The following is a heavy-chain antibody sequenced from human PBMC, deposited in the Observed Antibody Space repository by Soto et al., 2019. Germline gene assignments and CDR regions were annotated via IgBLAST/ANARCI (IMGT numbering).Heavy chain of an antibody. V-gene: IGHV3-30-3*01. CDR3: ATTRVGPCSSSICFSGIFDGMDV. J-gene: IGHJ6*02. CDR2: ISYDGTIT. D-gene: IGHD2-2*01. Sequence: QVQLVESGGGVVQPGRSLRLSCAASGFTISNYGMHWVRQAPGKGLEWVAVISYDGTITDYADSVKGRFTLSRDNSKNTLYLQMNSLRTEDTAVYYCATTRVGPCSSSICFSGIFDGMDVWGQGTTVTVSS. CDR1: GFTISNYG.